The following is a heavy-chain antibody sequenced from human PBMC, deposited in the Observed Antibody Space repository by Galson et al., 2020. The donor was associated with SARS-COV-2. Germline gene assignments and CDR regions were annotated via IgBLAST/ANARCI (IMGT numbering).Heavy chain of an antibody. CDR2: IYYSGST. D-gene: IGHD2-2*01. Sequence: SETLSLTCTVSGGSISSSSYYWGWIRPPPGKGLEWIGSIYYSGSTYYNPSLKSRVTISVDTSKNQFSLKLSSVTAADTAVYYCASSLGYCSSTSCYHYGMDVWGQGTTVTVSS. CDR1: GGSISSSSYY. CDR3: ASSLGYCSSTSCYHYGMDV. J-gene: IGHJ6*02. V-gene: IGHV4-39*01.